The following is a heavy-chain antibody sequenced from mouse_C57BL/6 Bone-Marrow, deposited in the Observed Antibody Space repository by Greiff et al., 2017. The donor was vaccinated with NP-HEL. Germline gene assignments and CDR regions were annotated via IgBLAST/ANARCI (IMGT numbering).Heavy chain of an antibody. CDR3: AGDYDERTWFAY. D-gene: IGHD2-4*01. Sequence: QVQLQQPGAELVKPGASVKMSCKASGYTFTSYWITWVKQRPGQGLEWIGDIYPGSGSTNYNEKFKSKATLTVDASSSTAYMQLSSLTSEDSAVYYCAGDYDERTWFAYWGQGTLVTVSA. J-gene: IGHJ3*01. V-gene: IGHV1-55*01. CDR1: GYTFTSYW. CDR2: IYPGSGST.